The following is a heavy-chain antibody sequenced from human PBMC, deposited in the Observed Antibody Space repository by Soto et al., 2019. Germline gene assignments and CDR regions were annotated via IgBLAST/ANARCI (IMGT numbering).Heavy chain of an antibody. Sequence: QVQLVESGGGVVQPGTSLRLSCAPSGFIFSNYGIHWVRQAPGKGLEWVAVIWYDGSNKYYADSVKGRFTISRDNSKNTLSLQMNSLRAEDTAVYYCARDVGYFSSGTSYFDLWGRGTLVTVSS. D-gene: IGHD3-10*01. J-gene: IGHJ2*01. CDR2: IWYDGSNK. V-gene: IGHV3-33*01. CDR1: GFIFSNYG. CDR3: ARDVGYFSSGTSYFDL.